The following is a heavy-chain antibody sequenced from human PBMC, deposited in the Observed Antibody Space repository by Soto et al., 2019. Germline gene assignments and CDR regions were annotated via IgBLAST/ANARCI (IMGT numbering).Heavy chain of an antibody. J-gene: IGHJ6*02. V-gene: IGHV3-11*06. CDR3: ARVDGESRVDV. CDR1: GFTFSDYY. Sequence: VQLVESGGGLVKPGGSLRLSCAASGFTFSDYYMAWVRQTPGKGLEWIAYIVSGCTYTNYADSVKGRFTISRDNDRESLFLEMNSLRADDTALYYCARVDGESRVDVWGQGTTVSVS. D-gene: IGHD2-21*01. CDR2: IVSGCTYT.